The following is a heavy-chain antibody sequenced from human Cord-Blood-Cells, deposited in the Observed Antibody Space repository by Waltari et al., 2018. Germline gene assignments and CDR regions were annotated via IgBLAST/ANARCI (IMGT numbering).Heavy chain of an antibody. D-gene: IGHD3-22*01. V-gene: IGHV1-18*01. CDR1: GYTFTSYG. CDR2: ISAYNGNT. Sequence: QVQLVQSGAEVKKPGASVQVSCKASGYTFTSYGIRWVRQAPRQGLEWMGWISAYNGNTNYAQKLQGRVTMTTDTSTSTAYMELRSLRSDDTAVYYCARAKGYYYDSSGYFDYWGQGTLVTVSS. CDR3: ARAKGYYYDSSGYFDY. J-gene: IGHJ4*02.